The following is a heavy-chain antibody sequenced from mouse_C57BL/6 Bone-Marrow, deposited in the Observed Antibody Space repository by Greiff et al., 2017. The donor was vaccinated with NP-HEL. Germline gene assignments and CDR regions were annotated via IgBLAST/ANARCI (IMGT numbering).Heavy chain of an antibody. J-gene: IGHJ2*01. D-gene: IGHD1-1*01. CDR3: ARLLLLYFDY. V-gene: IGHV5-4*01. CDR1: GFTFSSYA. CDR2: ISDGGSYT. Sequence: EVQRVESGGGLVKPGGSLKLSCAASGFTFSSYAMSWVRQTPEKRLEWVATISDGGSYTYYPDNVKGRLTISRDNAKNNLYLQMSHLKSEDTAMYYCARLLLLYFDYWGQGTTLTVSS.